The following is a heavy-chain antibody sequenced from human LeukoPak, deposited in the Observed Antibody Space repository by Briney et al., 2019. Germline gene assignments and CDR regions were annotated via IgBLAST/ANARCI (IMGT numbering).Heavy chain of an antibody. CDR3: ASTGGGFDY. CDR1: GFTFSSYG. J-gene: IGHJ4*02. CDR2: IWYDGSNK. V-gene: IGHV3-33*08. Sequence: GRSLRLSCAASGFTFSSYGMHWVRQAPGKGLEWVAVIWYDGSNKYYADSVKGRFTISRDNSKNTLYLQMNSLRAEDTAVYYCASTGGGFDYWGQGTLVTVSS. D-gene: IGHD3-10*01.